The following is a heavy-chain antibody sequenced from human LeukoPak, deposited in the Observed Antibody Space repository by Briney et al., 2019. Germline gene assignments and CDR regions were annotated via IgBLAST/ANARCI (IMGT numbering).Heavy chain of an antibody. D-gene: IGHD6-13*01. CDR3: ARDGTAAGLYFDL. CDR2: IRQDGSEK. J-gene: IGHJ4*01. CDR1: GFTFDDYG. V-gene: IGHV3-7*01. Sequence: PGGSLRRYCAASGFTFDDYGMRWVRQGPGKGPEWVASIRQDGSEKTYVDSVRGRFSISRDNTKNSLSLQLNGLRAEDTAVYYCARDGTAAGLYFDLWGQGTLVTVSS.